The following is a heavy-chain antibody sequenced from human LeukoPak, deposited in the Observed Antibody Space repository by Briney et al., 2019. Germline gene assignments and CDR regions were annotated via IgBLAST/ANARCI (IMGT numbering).Heavy chain of an antibody. CDR2: ISGSGTTI. Sequence: GGSLRLSCAASGFTFSSYEMNWVRQAPGKGLEWVSYISGSGTTIYYADSVKGRFTISRDTPKNSLYLQMNSLRAEDTAVYYCARKGGFDYWGQGTLVTVSS. J-gene: IGHJ4*02. D-gene: IGHD2-15*01. CDR3: ARKGGFDY. V-gene: IGHV3-48*03. CDR1: GFTFSSYE.